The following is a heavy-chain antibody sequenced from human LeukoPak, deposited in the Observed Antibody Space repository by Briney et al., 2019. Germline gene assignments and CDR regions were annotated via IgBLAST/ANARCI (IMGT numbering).Heavy chain of an antibody. V-gene: IGHV1-18*01. CDR3: ASVVVGATTGPMGSDHDY. CDR1: GYTFTSYG. CDR2: ISAYNGNT. J-gene: IGHJ4*02. Sequence: ASVKVSCKASGYTFTSYGISWVRQAPGQGLEWMGWISAYNGNTNYAQKLQGRVTMTTDTSTSTAYMELRSLRSDDTAVYYCASVVVGATTGPMGSDHDYWGQGTLVTVSS. D-gene: IGHD1-26*01.